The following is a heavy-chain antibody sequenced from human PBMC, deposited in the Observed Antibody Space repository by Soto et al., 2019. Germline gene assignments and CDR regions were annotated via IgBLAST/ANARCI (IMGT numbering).Heavy chain of an antibody. D-gene: IGHD4-17*01. Sequence: QVQLVESGGGVVQPGRSLRLSCAASGFTFSSYAMHWVRQAPGKGLEWVAVISYDGSNKYYADSVKGRFTISRDNSKNALYLQMNSLRAEDTAVYYCARVAGNVAVTTRTGARDYYCGMDVWGQGTTVTVSS. CDR1: GFTFSSYA. CDR3: ARVAGNVAVTTRTGARDYYCGMDV. J-gene: IGHJ6*02. V-gene: IGHV3-30-3*01. CDR2: ISYDGSNK.